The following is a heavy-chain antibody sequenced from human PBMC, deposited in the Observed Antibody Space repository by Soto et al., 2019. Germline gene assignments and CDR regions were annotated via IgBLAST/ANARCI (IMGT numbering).Heavy chain of an antibody. V-gene: IGHV1-46*01. D-gene: IGHD3-22*01. CDR2: INPSGGST. J-gene: IGHJ4*02. CDR3: ARDRVLYYYDSSGSLDY. Sequence: DASVKVSCKASGYTFTSYYMHWVRQAPGQGLEWMGIINPSGGSTSYAQKFQGRVTMTRDTSTSTVYMELSSLRSEDTAVYYCARDRVLYYYDSSGSLDYWGQGTLVTVSS. CDR1: GYTFTSYY.